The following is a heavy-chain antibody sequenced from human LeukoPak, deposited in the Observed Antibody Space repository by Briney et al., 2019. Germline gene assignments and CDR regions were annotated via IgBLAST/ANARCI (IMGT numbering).Heavy chain of an antibody. CDR2: ISSGGTGT. Sequence: GGSLRLSCAASELTFSSYAMSWVRQAPGKGLEWVSGISSGGTGTYYAGSVRGRFTISRDNSKITLYLQMDSLRVEDTAVYYCARAVPSWFDPWGQGTLVAVSS. D-gene: IGHD3-10*01. J-gene: IGHJ5*02. CDR1: ELTFSSYA. CDR3: ARAVPSWFDP. V-gene: IGHV3-23*01.